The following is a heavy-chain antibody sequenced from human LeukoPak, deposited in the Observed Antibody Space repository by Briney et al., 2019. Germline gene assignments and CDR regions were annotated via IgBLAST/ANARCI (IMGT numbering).Heavy chain of an antibody. CDR1: GFTFSSYS. CDR3: AREPYSTTRAFDI. Sequence: PGGSLRLSCAASGFTFSSYSMNWVRQAPGKGLEWVSSISSSSSYIYYADSVKGRLTISRDSAKNSLYPQMNSLRAEDTAVYYCAREPYSTTRAFDIWGQGTMVTVSS. D-gene: IGHD2-21*01. CDR2: ISSSSSYI. V-gene: IGHV3-21*01. J-gene: IGHJ3*02.